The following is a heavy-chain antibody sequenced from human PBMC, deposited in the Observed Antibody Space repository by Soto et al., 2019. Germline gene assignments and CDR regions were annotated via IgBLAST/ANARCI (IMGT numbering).Heavy chain of an antibody. CDR3: ARDQPWSDGMDV. V-gene: IGHV1-18*01. J-gene: IGHJ6*02. CDR2: ISAYNSNT. CDR1: GYTLTELS. D-gene: IGHD1-26*01. Sequence: ASVKVSCKVSGYTLTELSMHWVRQAPGQGLEWKGRISAYNSNTNYAQKLQGRVTMTTDTSTSTAYMELRSLRSDDTAVYYCARDQPWSDGMDVWGQGTTVTVSS.